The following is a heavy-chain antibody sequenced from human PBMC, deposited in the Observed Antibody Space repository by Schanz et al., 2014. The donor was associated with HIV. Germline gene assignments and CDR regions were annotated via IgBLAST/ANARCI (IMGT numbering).Heavy chain of an antibody. CDR2: ISYDGTNK. V-gene: IGHV3-30*03. Sequence: VQLLESGGGLVQPGRSLRLSCAASGFTFDSYGIHWVRQAPGKGLEWVAVISYDGTNKKFADSVKGRFTISRDDAKNSLYLQMNSLRAEDTAVYYCARDNHQSYGMDVWGQGTTVTVSS. CDR3: ARDNHQSYGMDV. J-gene: IGHJ6*02. CDR1: GFTFDSYG.